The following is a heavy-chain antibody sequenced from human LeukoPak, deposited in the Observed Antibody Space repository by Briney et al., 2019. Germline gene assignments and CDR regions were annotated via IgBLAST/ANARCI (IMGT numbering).Heavy chain of an antibody. Sequence: GGSLRLSCAASGFTFSSYDMSWVRQAPGKGLEWVSTISDTGGSTYYAGSVKGRFTISRDNSENTLYLQMNSLRAEDTAVYYCAGHSSGWYSFVDYWGQGTLVTVSS. CDR3: AGHSSGWYSFVDY. CDR1: GFTFSSYD. V-gene: IGHV3-23*01. D-gene: IGHD6-19*01. J-gene: IGHJ4*02. CDR2: ISDTGGST.